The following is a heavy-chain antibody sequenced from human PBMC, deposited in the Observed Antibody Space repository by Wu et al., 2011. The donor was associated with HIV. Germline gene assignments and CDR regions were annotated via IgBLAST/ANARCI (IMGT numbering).Heavy chain of an antibody. CDR1: GYIFTGYY. CDR2: INPATGDT. V-gene: IGHV1-2*02. J-gene: IGHJ5*02. CDR3: AVLGISMVRGFMTPFDP. D-gene: IGHD3-10*01. Sequence: QVQLVQSGAEVKKPGASVKVSCKASGYIFTGYYMHWVRQAPGQGLEWMGWINPATGDTKYAQKFQGRVTMTRDTSISTAYLELSSLTSADTAVFYCAVLGISMVRGFMTPFDPWGQGTLVTVSS.